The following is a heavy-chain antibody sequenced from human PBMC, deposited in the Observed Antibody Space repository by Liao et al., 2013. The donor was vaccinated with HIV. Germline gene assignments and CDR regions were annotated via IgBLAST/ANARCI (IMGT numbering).Heavy chain of an antibody. D-gene: IGHD3-10*01. Sequence: QVQLQESGPGLVKPSETLSLTCTISGGSLSSGSYYWGWIRQPPGKGLEWIGSIDYSGRTYYNPSLKSRVTISVDTSKNQFSLKLSSVTAADTAVYYCARAGYGSGNFQHWGQGTLVTVSS. CDR3: ARAGYGSGNFQH. J-gene: IGHJ1*01. V-gene: IGHV4-39*07. CDR2: IDYSGRT. CDR1: GGSLSSGSYY.